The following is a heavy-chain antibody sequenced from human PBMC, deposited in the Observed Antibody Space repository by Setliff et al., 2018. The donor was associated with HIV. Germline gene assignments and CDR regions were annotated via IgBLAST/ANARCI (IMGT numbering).Heavy chain of an antibody. CDR1: GFTFNTYW. Sequence: GGSLRLSCAASGFTFNTYWMHWVRQAPGKGLVWVSHSNSDGSSTTHADSVKGRFTISRDNAKNTLYLQMNSLRAEDTAVYFCARELPGPPGALDIWGHGTMVTVSS. V-gene: IGHV3-74*01. CDR2: SNSDGSST. CDR3: ARELPGPPGALDI. D-gene: IGHD7-27*01. J-gene: IGHJ3*02.